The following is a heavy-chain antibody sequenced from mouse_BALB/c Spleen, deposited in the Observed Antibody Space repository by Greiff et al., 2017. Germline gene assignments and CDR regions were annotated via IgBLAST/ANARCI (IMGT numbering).Heavy chain of an antibody. J-gene: IGHJ3*01. V-gene: IGHV1S135*01. CDR1: GYSFTSYY. CDR2: IDPFNGGT. D-gene: IGHD2-4*01. Sequence: VQLQQSGPELMKPGASVKISCKASGYSFTSYYMHWVKQSHGKSLEWIGYIDPFNGGTSYNQKFKGKATLTVDKSSSTAYMHLSSLTSEDSAVYYCARGGITAWFAYWGQGTLVTVSA. CDR3: ARGGITAWFAY.